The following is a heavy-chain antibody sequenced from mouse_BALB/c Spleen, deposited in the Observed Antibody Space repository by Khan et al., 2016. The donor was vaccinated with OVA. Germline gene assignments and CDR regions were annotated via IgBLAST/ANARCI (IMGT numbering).Heavy chain of an antibody. CDR1: GYTFTSYT. D-gene: IGHD2-14*01. CDR3: AREGAYYRSDGWFAY. CDR2: INPTSTYT. V-gene: IGHV1-4*01. Sequence: QVRLQQSGTELARPGASVKMSCKASGYTFTSYTMHWVKQRPGQGLGWIGYINPTSTYTNYNQKFKDKATLTADKSSITAYMQLSSLTSEDSAVYYCAREGAYYRSDGWFAYWGQGTLVTVSA. J-gene: IGHJ3*01.